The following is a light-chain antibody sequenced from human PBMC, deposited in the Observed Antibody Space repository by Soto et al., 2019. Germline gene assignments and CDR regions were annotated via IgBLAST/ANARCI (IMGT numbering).Light chain of an antibody. J-gene: IGKJ5*01. V-gene: IGKV1-27*01. CDR3: QNFNTAPLT. Sequence: DIQMTQSPSSLSASVGDRVTITCRASQDISDYLAWYQQKPGKVPKLLIYRASNLQSGVPSRFSGSGSGTYFTLTIISLHPEDVATYYCQNFNTAPLTFGQGTRLEI. CDR1: QDISDY. CDR2: RAS.